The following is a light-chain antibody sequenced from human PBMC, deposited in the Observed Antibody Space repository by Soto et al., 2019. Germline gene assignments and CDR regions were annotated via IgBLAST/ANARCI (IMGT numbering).Light chain of an antibody. CDR1: TGAVTSENY. CDR3: LLYSRGDPV. V-gene: IGLV7-43*01. J-gene: IGLJ2*01. CDR2: STT. Sequence: QTVVAQEPSLTVSPGDTVTLTCASSTGAVTSENYANWFQQKPGQAPRSLIYSTTYRHSWAPARFSGSLLGGKAALTLSGVQHEDEADYYCLLYSRGDPVFGGGTKVTVL.